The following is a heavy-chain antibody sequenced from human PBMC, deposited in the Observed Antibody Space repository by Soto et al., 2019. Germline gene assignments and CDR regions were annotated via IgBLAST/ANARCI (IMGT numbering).Heavy chain of an antibody. Sequence: GGSLRLSCAASGFTLSSYGMHWVRQAPGKGLEWVAVISYDGSNKYYADSVKGRFTISRDNSKNTLYLQMNSLRAEDTAVYYCAKTKDYGDYSADYWGQGTLVTVSS. CDR1: GFTLSSYG. CDR2: ISYDGSNK. D-gene: IGHD4-17*01. V-gene: IGHV3-30*18. J-gene: IGHJ4*02. CDR3: AKTKDYGDYSADY.